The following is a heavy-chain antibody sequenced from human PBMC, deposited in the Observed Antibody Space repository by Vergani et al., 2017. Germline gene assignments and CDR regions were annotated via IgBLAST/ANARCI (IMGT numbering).Heavy chain of an antibody. V-gene: IGHV1-69*01. J-gene: IGHJ3*02. CDR2: IIPIFGTA. Sequence: QVQLVQSGAEVKKPGSSVKVSCKASGGTFSSYAISWVRQAPGQGLEWMGGIIPIFGTANYAQKFQGRVTITADESTSTAYMELSSLRSEDTAVYYCARETLDYCSSTSCYRRDNLAQDAFDIWGQGTMVTVSS. CDR3: ARETLDYCSSTSCYRRDNLAQDAFDI. CDR1: GGTFSSYA. D-gene: IGHD2-2*02.